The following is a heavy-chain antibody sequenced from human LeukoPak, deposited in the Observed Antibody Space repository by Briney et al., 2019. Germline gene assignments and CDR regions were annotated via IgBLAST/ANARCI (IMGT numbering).Heavy chain of an antibody. CDR1: GFSFRNYW. CDR2: IKEDGSKK. J-gene: IGHJ4*02. Sequence: GGSLRLSCVASGFSFRNYWMSWVRQAPGKGLEWVANIKEDGSKKYHLDSVKGRFTISRDNAKNFLYLQMNSLRVEDTALYYCARDGDGRGEDFDYWGQGILVTVS. CDR3: ARDGDGRGEDFDY. V-gene: IGHV3-7*01. D-gene: IGHD4-17*01.